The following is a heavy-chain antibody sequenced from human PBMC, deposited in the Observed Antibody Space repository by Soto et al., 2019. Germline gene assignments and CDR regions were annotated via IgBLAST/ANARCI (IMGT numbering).Heavy chain of an antibody. Sequence: GGSLRLSCAASGFTFSSYAMSWVRQAPGKGLEWVSAISGSGGSTYYADSVKGRFTISRDNSKNTLYLQMNSLRAEDTAVYYCAKGGIVATPSYYYYYYGMDVWGQGTTVTVSS. CDR1: GFTFSSYA. CDR3: AKGGIVATPSYYYYYYGMDV. V-gene: IGHV3-23*01. CDR2: ISGSGGST. J-gene: IGHJ6*02. D-gene: IGHD5-12*01.